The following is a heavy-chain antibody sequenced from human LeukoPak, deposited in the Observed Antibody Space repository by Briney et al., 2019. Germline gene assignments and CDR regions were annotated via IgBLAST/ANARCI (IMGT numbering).Heavy chain of an antibody. D-gene: IGHD6-13*01. J-gene: IGHJ4*02. CDR2: IRGKANSYAT. Sequence: GGSLRLSCAASGFTFSSYAIHWVRQASGKGLEWVGRIRGKANSYATEYAASVKGRFTISRDDSRNTAYLQMNSLKTEDSAVYYCSGLGIASPGTDCWGQGTLVTVSS. CDR3: SGLGIASPGTDC. CDR1: GFTFSSYA. V-gene: IGHV3-73*01.